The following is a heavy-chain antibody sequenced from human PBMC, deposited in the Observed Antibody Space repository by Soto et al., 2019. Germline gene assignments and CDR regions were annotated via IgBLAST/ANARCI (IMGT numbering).Heavy chain of an antibody. J-gene: IGHJ4*02. V-gene: IGHV3-48*01. CDR1: GFTFSSYS. D-gene: IGHD2-2*01. CDR3: AIGAVPAAMGPHFDY. Sequence: GSLRLSCAASGFTFSSYSMNWVRQAPGKGLEWVSYISSSSSTIYYADSVKGRFTISRDNAKNSLYLQMNSLRAEDTAVYYCAIGAVPAAMGPHFDYWGQGTLVTVYS. CDR2: ISSSSSTI.